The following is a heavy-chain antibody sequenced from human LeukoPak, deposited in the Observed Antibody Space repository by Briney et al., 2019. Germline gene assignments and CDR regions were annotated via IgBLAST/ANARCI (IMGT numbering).Heavy chain of an antibody. CDR2: ISYDGSNK. V-gene: IGHV3-30*03. CDR1: GFIFSNYG. D-gene: IGHD6-19*01. CDR3: ATTLGSGWKFDY. J-gene: IGHJ4*02. Sequence: GGSLRLSCAASGFIFSNYGMHWVRQAPGKGLEWVAVISYDGSNKYNPDSVKGRFTISRDNSKNMVYLQMNSLRAEDTAVYYCATTLGSGWKFDYWGQGTLVTVSS.